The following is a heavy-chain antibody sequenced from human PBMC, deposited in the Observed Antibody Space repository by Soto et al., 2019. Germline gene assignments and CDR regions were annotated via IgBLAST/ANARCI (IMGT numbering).Heavy chain of an antibody. J-gene: IGHJ4*02. CDR1: GFTFSSYG. CDR2: ISYDGSNK. CDR3: AKEIEMATTPGFDY. D-gene: IGHD5-12*01. Sequence: PGGSLRLSCAASGFTFSSYGMHWVRQAPGKGLEWVAVISYDGSNKYYADSVKGRFTISRDNSKNTLYLQMNSLRAEDTAVYYCAKEIEMATTPGFDYWGQGT. V-gene: IGHV3-30*18.